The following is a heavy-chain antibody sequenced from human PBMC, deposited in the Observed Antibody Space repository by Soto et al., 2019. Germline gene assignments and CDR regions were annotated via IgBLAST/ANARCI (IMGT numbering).Heavy chain of an antibody. Sequence: QVQLQESGPGLVKPSQTLSLTCTVSGGSISSGDYYWSWIRQPPGKGLEWIGYIYYSGSTYYNPSLKSRVTLSVDKSKNQFSLKLSSVTAADTAVYYCARELLTIFGVVYSYYYGMDVWGQGNKVTVSS. D-gene: IGHD3-3*01. V-gene: IGHV4-30-4*01. CDR1: GGSISSGDYY. CDR2: IYYSGST. J-gene: IGHJ6*02. CDR3: ARELLTIFGVVYSYYYGMDV.